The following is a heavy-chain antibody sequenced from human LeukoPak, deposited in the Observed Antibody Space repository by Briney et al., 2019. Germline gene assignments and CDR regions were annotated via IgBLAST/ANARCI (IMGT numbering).Heavy chain of an antibody. Sequence: SETLSLTCTVSGGSISSGGYYWSWIRQPPGKGLEWIGYIYHSGSTYYNPSLKSRVTISVDRSKNQFSLKLSSVTAADTAVYYCARGGGGYDFWSGRGPRNYYMDVWGKGTTVTVSS. D-gene: IGHD3-3*01. CDR1: GGSISSGGYY. J-gene: IGHJ6*03. V-gene: IGHV4-30-2*01. CDR2: IYHSGST. CDR3: ARGGGGYDFWSGRGPRNYYMDV.